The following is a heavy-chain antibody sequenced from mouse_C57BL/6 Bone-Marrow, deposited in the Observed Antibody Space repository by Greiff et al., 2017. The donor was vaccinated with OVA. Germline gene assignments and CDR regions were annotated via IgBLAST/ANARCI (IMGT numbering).Heavy chain of an antibody. CDR1: GYTFTSYG. Sequence: QVQLQQSGAELARPGASVKLSCKASGYTFTSYGISWVKQRTGQGLEWIGEIYPRSGNTYYNEKFKGKATLTADKSSSTAYMELRSLTSEDSAVYFCAREGGYYYGGSSYWYFDVWGTGTTVTVSS. CDR2: IYPRSGNT. CDR3: AREGGYYYGGSSYWYFDV. D-gene: IGHD1-1*01. V-gene: IGHV1-81*01. J-gene: IGHJ1*03.